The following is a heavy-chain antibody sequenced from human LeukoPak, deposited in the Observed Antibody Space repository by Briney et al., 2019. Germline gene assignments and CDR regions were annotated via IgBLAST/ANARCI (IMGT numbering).Heavy chain of an antibody. CDR3: AKDRSVIKAIDAFDI. J-gene: IGHJ3*02. V-gene: IGHV3-48*01. CDR1: GFTFSSYS. CDR2: ISSSSSTI. Sequence: GGSLRLSCAASGFTFSSYSMNWVRQAPGKGLEWVSYISSSSSTIYYADSVKGRFTISRDNSKNTLYLQMNSLRAEDTAVYYCAKDRSVIKAIDAFDIWGQGTMVTVSS. D-gene: IGHD3-22*01.